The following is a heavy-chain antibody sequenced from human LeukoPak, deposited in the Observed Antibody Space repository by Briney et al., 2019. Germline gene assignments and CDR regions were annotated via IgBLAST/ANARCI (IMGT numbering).Heavy chain of an antibody. CDR2: IYSGGSP. CDR3: ARDPRYYDR. V-gene: IGHV3-66*02. CDR1: EFSVSSNH. J-gene: IGHJ4*02. Sequence: GGSLRLSCAVSEFSVSSNHMRWVRHAPGKGPEWVSVIYSGGSPQYADSVKGRFTISRDNAKNTLYLQMTSLRTEDTAVYYCARDPRYYDRWGQGTLVTVSS. D-gene: IGHD3-22*01.